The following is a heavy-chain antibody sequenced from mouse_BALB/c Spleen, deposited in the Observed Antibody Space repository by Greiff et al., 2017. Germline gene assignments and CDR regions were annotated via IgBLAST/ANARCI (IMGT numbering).Heavy chain of an antibody. CDR2: IHYSGST. J-gene: IGHJ1*01. Sequence: EVQLQESGPDLVKPSQSLSLTCTVTGYSITSGYSWHWIRQFPGNKLEWMGYIHYSGSTNYNPSLKSRISITRDTSKNQFFLQLNSVTTEDTATYYCARSPITTVVALYWHFDVWGAGTTVTVSS. CDR3: ARSPITTVVALYWHFDV. V-gene: IGHV3-1*02. CDR1: GYSITSGYS. D-gene: IGHD1-1*01.